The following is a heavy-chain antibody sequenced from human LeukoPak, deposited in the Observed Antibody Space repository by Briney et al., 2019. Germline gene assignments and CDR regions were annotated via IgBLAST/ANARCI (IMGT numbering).Heavy chain of an antibody. J-gene: IGHJ6*03. CDR2: MNPNSGNT. D-gene: IGHD6-13*01. V-gene: IGHV1-8*01. Sequence: GASVKVSCKASGYTFTGYDINWVRQATGQGLEWMGWMNPNSGNTGYAQKFQGRVTMTRNTSISTAYMELSSLRSEDTAVYYCARGIGAAAHFYYYYYMDVWGKGTTVTVSS. CDR3: ARGIGAAAHFYYYYYMDV. CDR1: GYTFTGYD.